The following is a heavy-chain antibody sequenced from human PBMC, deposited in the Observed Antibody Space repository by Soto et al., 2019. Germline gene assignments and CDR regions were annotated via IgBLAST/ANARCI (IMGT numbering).Heavy chain of an antibody. J-gene: IGHJ4*02. CDR3: AKDYSLGGYSYGWVAEFGY. Sequence: EVQLLESGGGLVLPGGSLRLSCAASGFTFSSYAMSWVGQAPGKGLEWVSAISGSGGSTYYADSVKGRFTISRDNSKNTLYLQMNSLRAEDTAVYYCAKDYSLGGYSYGWVAEFGYWGQGTLVTVSS. CDR1: GFTFSSYA. D-gene: IGHD5-18*01. V-gene: IGHV3-23*01. CDR2: ISGSGGST.